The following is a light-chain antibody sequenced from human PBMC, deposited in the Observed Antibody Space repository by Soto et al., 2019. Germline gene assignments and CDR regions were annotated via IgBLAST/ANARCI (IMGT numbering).Light chain of an antibody. CDR3: QQYNNWPPIT. CDR1: QSVSSN. J-gene: IGKJ5*01. CDR2: GAS. Sequence: EIVLTQSPGTLSLSPGERATLSCRASQSVSSNLAWYQQKPGQAPRLLIYGASTRATGIPARFSGSGSGTEFTLTISSLQSEDFAVYYCQQYNNWPPITFXQGTRMEIK. V-gene: IGKV3-15*01.